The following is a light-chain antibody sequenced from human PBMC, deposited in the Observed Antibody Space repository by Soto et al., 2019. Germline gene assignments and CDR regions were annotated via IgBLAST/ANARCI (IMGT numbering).Light chain of an antibody. V-gene: IGLV1-44*01. Sequence: QSVLTQPPSASGTPGQRVTISCSGSSSNIGSNAVSWYQQLPGTAPKLLIYNNNQRPSGVPDRFSGSKSGTSASLAISGLQSEDEADHYCAAWDDSLNGYVFGTGTKV. CDR1: SSNIGSNA. J-gene: IGLJ1*01. CDR2: NNN. CDR3: AAWDDSLNGYV.